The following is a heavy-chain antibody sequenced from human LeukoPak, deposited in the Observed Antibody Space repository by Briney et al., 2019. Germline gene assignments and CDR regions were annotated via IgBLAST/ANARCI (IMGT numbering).Heavy chain of an antibody. CDR3: AYSYSVGGDYYYGMDV. CDR2: ISAYNGNT. V-gene: IGHV1-18*01. CDR1: GYTFTSCG. J-gene: IGHJ6*02. Sequence: ASVKVSCKASGYTFTSCGISWVRQAPGQGLEWMGWISAYNGNTNYAQKLQGRVTMTTDTSTSTAYMELRSLRSDDTAVYYCAYSYSVGGDYYYGMDVWGQGATVTVSS. D-gene: IGHD2-15*01.